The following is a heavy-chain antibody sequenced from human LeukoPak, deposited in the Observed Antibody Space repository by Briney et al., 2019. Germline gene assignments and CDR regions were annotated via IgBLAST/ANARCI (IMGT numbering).Heavy chain of an antibody. Sequence: GGSLRLSCAASGFTFSSYAMSRVRQAPGKGLEWVSRITGSGGGTYYADSVKGRFTISRDNSKNTLYLQMKSLRAEETAEYYCAKEETSSSWPYYFDYWGQGTLDTVSS. CDR2: ITGSGGGT. V-gene: IGHV3-23*01. J-gene: IGHJ4*02. CDR1: GFTFSSYA. D-gene: IGHD6-13*01. CDR3: AKEETSSSWPYYFDY.